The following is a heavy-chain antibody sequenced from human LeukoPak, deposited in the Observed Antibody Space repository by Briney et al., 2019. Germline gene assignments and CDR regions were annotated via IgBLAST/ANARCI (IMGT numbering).Heavy chain of an antibody. CDR1: GLTFSNSA. Sequence: GESLTLSCAASGLTFSNSAMNWVRQAPGKGLECVSSVSTSGGTYYAGSVKGRFTISRNNSKTTVLLQMNSLGAEDTAVYYCAKGGKWPRFGPEYWGQGTLVTVSS. V-gene: IGHV3-23*01. D-gene: IGHD5-12*01. CDR3: AKGGKWPRFGPEY. CDR2: VSTSGGT. J-gene: IGHJ4*02.